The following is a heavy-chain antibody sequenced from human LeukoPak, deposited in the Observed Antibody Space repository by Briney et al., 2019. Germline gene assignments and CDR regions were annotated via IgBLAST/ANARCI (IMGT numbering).Heavy chain of an antibody. CDR2: ISGNGDIT. CDR3: AKVTGGDMITYGGLDY. J-gene: IGHJ4*02. CDR1: GFTFSSYA. D-gene: IGHD3-16*01. V-gene: IGHV3-23*01. Sequence: GALRPSCAASGFTFSSYAMSWVRQAPGKGLEWVSAISGNGDITYYTDSVKGRFTISRDNSKNTLYLQMNSLRAEGTAVYYCAKVTGGDMITYGGLDYWGQGTLVTVSS.